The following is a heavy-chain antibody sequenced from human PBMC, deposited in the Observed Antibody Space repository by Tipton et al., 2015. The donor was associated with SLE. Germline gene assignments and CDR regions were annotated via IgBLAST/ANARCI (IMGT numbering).Heavy chain of an antibody. D-gene: IGHD2-21*01. J-gene: IGHJ5*02. Sequence: TLSLTCAVSSGSISSSNWWSWVRQPPEKGLEWIGNIYYGGGTYYNPSLESRVTISLDTSKNQFSLKLNSVTAADTAVYYCARAGGGDSNWFDPWGQGTLVTVSS. CDR3: ARAGGGDSNWFDP. CDR2: IYYGGGT. V-gene: IGHV4-4*02. CDR1: SGSISSSNW.